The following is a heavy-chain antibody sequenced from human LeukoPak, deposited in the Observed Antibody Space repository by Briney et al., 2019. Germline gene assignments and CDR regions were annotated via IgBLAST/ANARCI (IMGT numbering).Heavy chain of an antibody. Sequence: PGGSLRLSCAASGFTFSSYGMNWVRQAPGKGLGWVAVISDDGSDKYYGDSVQGRFTISRDDSENTLFLEMKSLRAEDTAVYYCVPSFSGSFVWGQGTPVTVSS. CDR2: ISDDGSDK. V-gene: IGHV3-30*03. D-gene: IGHD3-10*01. CDR1: GFTFSSYG. J-gene: IGHJ4*02. CDR3: VPSFSGSFV.